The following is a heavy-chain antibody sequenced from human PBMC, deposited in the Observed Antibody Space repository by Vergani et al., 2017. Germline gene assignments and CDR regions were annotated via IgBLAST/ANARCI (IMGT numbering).Heavy chain of an antibody. Sequence: EVQLLESGGDLVQPGGSLRLSCAASGFTFDDYGMSWVRQAPGKGLEWVSGINWNGGSTGYADSVKGRFTISRDNAKNSLYLQMNSLRAEDTALYYCASQYYYDSSGKRGYWGQGTLVTVSS. CDR3: ASQYYYDSSGKRGY. D-gene: IGHD3-22*01. CDR1: GFTFDDYG. V-gene: IGHV3-20*04. J-gene: IGHJ4*02. CDR2: INWNGGST.